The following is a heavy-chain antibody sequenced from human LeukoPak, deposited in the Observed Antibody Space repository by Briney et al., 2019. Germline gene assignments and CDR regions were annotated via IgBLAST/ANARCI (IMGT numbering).Heavy chain of an antibody. D-gene: IGHD1-26*01. CDR3: ARGQWELLRYNYIDV. Sequence: PSETLSLTCTVSGGSITSFYWNWIRHPAGKGLGRIGRIDTSRSTNYNPSLKSRVTMSVDTSKNQFSLRLSSVAAADTAVYYCARGQWELLRYNYIDVWGKGTTVTVSS. V-gene: IGHV4-4*07. J-gene: IGHJ6*03. CDR1: GGSITSFY. CDR2: IDTSRST.